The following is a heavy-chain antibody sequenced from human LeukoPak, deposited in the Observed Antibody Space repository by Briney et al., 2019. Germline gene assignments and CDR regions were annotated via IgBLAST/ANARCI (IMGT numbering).Heavy chain of an antibody. V-gene: IGHV4-30-4*08. CDR1: GGSISSGDYY. J-gene: IGHJ4*02. D-gene: IGHD3-10*01. CDR3: ARSRGDYGSGSGYFDY. Sequence: PSETLSLTCTVSGGSISSGDYYWSWIRQPPGKGLEWIGYIYYSGSTYYNPSLKSRVTISVDTSKNQFSLKLSSVTAADTAVYYCARSRGDYGSGSGYFDYWGQGTLVTVSS. CDR2: IYYSGST.